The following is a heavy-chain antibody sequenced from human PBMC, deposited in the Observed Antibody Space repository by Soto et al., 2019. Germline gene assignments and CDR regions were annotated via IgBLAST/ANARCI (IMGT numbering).Heavy chain of an antibody. CDR2: IIPFLGIA. CDR3: AGDNRHYYGSGSTFDY. D-gene: IGHD3-10*01. V-gene: IGHV1-69*08. J-gene: IGHJ4*02. Sequence: QVHLVKPGAEVKKPGSSVKVSGKASAGTFSSYTISGLGRALGQGLGGMGRIIPFLGIANDPRKFQGRVTITADKSTSTAYMELSSLRSEDTAVYYCAGDNRHYYGSGSTFDYWGQGTLVTVSS. CDR1: AGTFSSYT.